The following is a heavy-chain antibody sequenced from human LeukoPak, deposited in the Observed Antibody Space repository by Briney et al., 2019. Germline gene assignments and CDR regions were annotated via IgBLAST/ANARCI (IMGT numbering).Heavy chain of an antibody. Sequence: PGGSLRLSCAASGFTFDDYAMHWVRQAPGKGLEWVSLISWDGGSTYYADSVKGRFTISRDNAKNSLYLQMNSLRAEDTAVYYCAKDFYPKNSGSYSGYYYYYYYMDVWGKGTTVTISS. D-gene: IGHD1-26*01. CDR2: ISWDGGST. J-gene: IGHJ6*03. CDR1: GFTFDDYA. CDR3: AKDFYPKNSGSYSGYYYYYYYMDV. V-gene: IGHV3-43D*03.